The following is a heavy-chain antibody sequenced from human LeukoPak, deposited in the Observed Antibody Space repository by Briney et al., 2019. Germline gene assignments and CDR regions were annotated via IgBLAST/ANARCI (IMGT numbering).Heavy chain of an antibody. CDR2: ISSSSTYK. Sequence: GGSLRLSCAASGFTFSDYYMSWIRQAPGKGLEWVAYISSSSTYKNYADPVKGRSTISRNNAKNSLFLQMNSLRAEDTAVYYCTTKGGMSVAGRDYWGQGTLVTVSS. J-gene: IGHJ4*02. CDR3: TTKGGMSVAGRDY. CDR1: GFTFSDYY. V-gene: IGHV3-11*03. D-gene: IGHD6-19*01.